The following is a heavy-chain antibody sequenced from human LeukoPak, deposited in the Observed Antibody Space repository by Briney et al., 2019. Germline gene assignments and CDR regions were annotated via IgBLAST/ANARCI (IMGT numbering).Heavy chain of an antibody. V-gene: IGHV3-23*01. Sequence: PGGSLRLSCAASGFTFSSYAMSWVRQAPGKGLEWVSAISGSGGSTYYADSVKGRFTISRDNSRNTLYLQMNSLRAEDTAVYYCARDPRSWCSFDHYYGMDVWGQGTTVTVSS. CDR3: ARDPRSWCSFDHYYGMDV. D-gene: IGHD6-13*01. CDR1: GFTFSSYA. CDR2: ISGSGGST. J-gene: IGHJ6*02.